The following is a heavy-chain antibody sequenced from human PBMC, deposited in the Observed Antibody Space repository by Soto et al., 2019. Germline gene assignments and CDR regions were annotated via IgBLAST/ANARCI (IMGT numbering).Heavy chain of an antibody. J-gene: IGHJ4*02. V-gene: IGHV3-53*01. CDR1: GFPVRSNF. CDR2: IYSDDST. CDR3: AKISRPRGDDF. D-gene: IGHD3-10*01. Sequence: EVQLVESGGGLIQPGGSLRLSCAVSGFPVRSNFMNWVRQAPGKGLEWVSIIYSDDSTYYSDSVRGRVTISRDSSRNTVYLQMNSLRAEDTAVYYCAKISRPRGDDFWGQGALVTVSS.